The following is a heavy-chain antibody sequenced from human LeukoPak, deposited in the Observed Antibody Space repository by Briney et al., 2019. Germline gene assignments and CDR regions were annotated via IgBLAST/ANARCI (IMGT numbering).Heavy chain of an antibody. CDR1: GFTFSSYA. CDR2: ISGSGGST. J-gene: IGHJ3*02. V-gene: IGHV3-23*01. Sequence: PGGSLRLSCAASGFTFSSYAMSWVRQAPGKGLEWVSAISGSGGSTYYADSVKGRFTISRDNSKNTLYLQMNSLRAEDTAVYYCATSDGYSSSWYAAFDIWGQGTMVTVSS. D-gene: IGHD6-13*01. CDR3: ATSDGYSSSWYAAFDI.